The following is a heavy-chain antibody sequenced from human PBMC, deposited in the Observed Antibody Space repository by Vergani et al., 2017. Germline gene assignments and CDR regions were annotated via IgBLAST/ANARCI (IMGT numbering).Heavy chain of an antibody. CDR3: ARVRAAADYYYYYYYMDV. V-gene: IGHV4-59*01. CDR1: GGSISSYY. CDR2: IYYSGST. D-gene: IGHD6-13*01. Sequence: QVQLQESGPGLVKPSETLSLTCTVSGGSISSYYWSWIRQPPGKGLEWIGYIYYSGSTNYNPSLKSRVTISVDTSKNQFSLKLSSVTAADTAVYYCARVRAAADYYYYYYYMDVWDKGTTVTVSS. J-gene: IGHJ6*03.